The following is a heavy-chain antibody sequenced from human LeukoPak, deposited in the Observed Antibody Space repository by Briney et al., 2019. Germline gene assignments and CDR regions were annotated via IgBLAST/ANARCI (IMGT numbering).Heavy chain of an antibody. CDR3: AKEGRYGDYVVAFDI. D-gene: IGHD4-17*01. CDR1: GFTFDDYA. J-gene: IGHJ3*02. Sequence: GGSLRLSCAASGFTFDDYAMHWVRQAPGKGLEWVSGISWNSGSIGYADSVKGRFTISRDNAKNSLYLQMNSLRAEDTALYYCAKEGRYGDYVVAFDIWGQGTMVTVSS. V-gene: IGHV3-9*01. CDR2: ISWNSGSI.